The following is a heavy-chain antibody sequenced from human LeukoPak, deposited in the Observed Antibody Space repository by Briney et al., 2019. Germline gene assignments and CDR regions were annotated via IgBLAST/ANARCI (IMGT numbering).Heavy chain of an antibody. CDR1: GYTFTSYD. CDR3: ARVPVLRYFDWLPREGSDY. J-gene: IGHJ4*02. CDR2: MNPNSGNT. V-gene: IGHV1-8*01. Sequence: ASVKVSCKASGYTFTSYDINWVRQATGQGLEWMGWMNPNSGNTGYVQKFQGRVTMTRNTSISTAYMELSSLRSEDTAVYYCARVPVLRYFDWLPREGSDYWGQGTLVTVSS. D-gene: IGHD3-9*01.